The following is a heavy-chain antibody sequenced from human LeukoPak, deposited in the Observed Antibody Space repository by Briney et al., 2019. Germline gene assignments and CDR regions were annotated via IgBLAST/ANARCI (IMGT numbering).Heavy chain of an antibody. CDR3: AKPNAADYYDSSGSYFDY. V-gene: IGHV3-23*01. J-gene: IGHJ4*02. CDR1: GFTFGDYA. D-gene: IGHD3-22*01. CDR2: MSGRGGTT. Sequence: GGSLRLSCTASGFTFGDYAMSWFRQAPGKGLEWVSGMSGRGGTTYYADSVKGRFTISRDNSKNTLFLQMNSLRAEDTAVYYCAKPNAADYYDSSGSYFDYWGQGTLVTVSS.